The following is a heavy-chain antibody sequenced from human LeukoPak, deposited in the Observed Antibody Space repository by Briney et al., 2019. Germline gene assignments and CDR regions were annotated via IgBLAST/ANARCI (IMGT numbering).Heavy chain of an antibody. Sequence: SETLSLTCTVSGGSISSYYWSWIRQPPGKGLEWIGEINHSGSTNYNPSLKSRVTISVDTSKNQFSLKLSSVTAADTAVYYCARPTEREAMVNAFDIWGQGTMVTVSS. V-gene: IGHV4-34*01. CDR1: GGSISSYY. CDR3: ARPTEREAMVNAFDI. D-gene: IGHD4/OR15-4a*01. CDR2: INHSGST. J-gene: IGHJ3*02.